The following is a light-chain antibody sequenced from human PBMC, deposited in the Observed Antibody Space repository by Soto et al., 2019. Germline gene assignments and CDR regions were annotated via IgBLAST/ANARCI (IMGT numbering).Light chain of an antibody. V-gene: IGKV3-20*01. Sequence: VVLTQSPATLSLSPGEPATLSCRASRDVYINALAWYQQKPGRTPTLLIYGASTRATGIPDRFSATGSGSAFSLPTSSVEPEDFAVYYCQQYGASPFTFGPGTRVEI. J-gene: IGKJ3*01. CDR1: RDVYINA. CDR3: QQYGASPFT. CDR2: GAS.